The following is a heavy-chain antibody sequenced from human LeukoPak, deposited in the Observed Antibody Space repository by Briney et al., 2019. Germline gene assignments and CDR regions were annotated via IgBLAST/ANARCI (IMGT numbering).Heavy chain of an antibody. D-gene: IGHD3-10*01. J-gene: IGHJ4*02. CDR3: ARGVHYYGSGSYPYFDY. Sequence: SETLSLTCTVSGGSISSYYWTWIRQPAGKGLEWIGHIYSTGRTTYNPSLESQVTMSIDTSKNQFSLKLSSVTAADTAVYYCARGVHYYGSGSYPYFDYWGQGTLVTVSS. CDR1: GGSISSYY. CDR2: IYSTGRT. V-gene: IGHV4-4*07.